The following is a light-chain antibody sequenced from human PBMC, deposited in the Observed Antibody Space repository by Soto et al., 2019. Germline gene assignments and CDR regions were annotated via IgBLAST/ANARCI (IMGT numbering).Light chain of an antibody. CDR1: QSVRTY. J-gene: IGKJ5*01. V-gene: IGKV3-11*01. CDR3: QQYGSSPGIT. CDR2: DVS. Sequence: EVVLTQSPATLSLSPGERATLSCRASQSVRTYLAWYQQKPGQAPRLLIHDVSDRATGIPARFSGSGSGTDFTLTISSLEPEDFAVYYCQQYGSSPGITFGQGTRLEIK.